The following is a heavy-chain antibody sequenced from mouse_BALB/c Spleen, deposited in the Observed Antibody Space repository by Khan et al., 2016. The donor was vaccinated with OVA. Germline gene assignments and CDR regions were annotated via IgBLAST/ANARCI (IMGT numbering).Heavy chain of an antibody. CDR1: GYIFTSYW. Sequence: QVQLKQSGAELVRPGASVKLSCKTSGYIFTSYWIHWVKQRSGQGLEWIARLYPGTGSIYYIEKFKGKATLTADKSSNTAYMQLSSLQSEYSAVFFCATGDYYNTSVFGNWGQGTIVTVSA. J-gene: IGHJ3*01. CDR3: ATGDYYNTSVFGN. D-gene: IGHD2-12*01. V-gene: IGHV1-76*01. CDR2: LYPGTGSI.